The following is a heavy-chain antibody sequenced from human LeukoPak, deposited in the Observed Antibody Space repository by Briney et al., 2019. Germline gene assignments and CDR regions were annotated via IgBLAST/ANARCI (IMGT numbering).Heavy chain of an antibody. CDR1: GGSFSGYY. D-gene: IGHD3-22*01. J-gene: IGHJ4*02. V-gene: IGHV4-34*01. Sequence: SETLSLTCAVYGGSFSGYYWSWIRQPPGKGLEWIGEINHSGSTNYNPSLKSRVTISVDTSKNQFSLKLSSVTAADTAVYYCARLPYYYDSSGYYRIFDYWGQGTLVAVSS. CDR2: INHSGST. CDR3: ARLPYYYDSSGYYRIFDY.